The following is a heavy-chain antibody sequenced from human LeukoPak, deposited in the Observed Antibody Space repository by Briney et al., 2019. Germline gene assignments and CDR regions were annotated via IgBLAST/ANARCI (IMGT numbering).Heavy chain of an antibody. CDR3: AKVRAADTNYYYYYGMDV. CDR1: GFTFSVYA. J-gene: IGHJ6*02. D-gene: IGHD6-13*01. Sequence: GGSLRLSCAASGFTFSVYAVSWVRQAPGKGLDWVSAISGSGGSTYYADSVKGRFTISRDNSKNTLYLQMNSLRAEDTAVYFCAKVRAADTNYYYYYGMDVWGQGTTVTVSS. CDR2: ISGSGGST. V-gene: IGHV3-23*01.